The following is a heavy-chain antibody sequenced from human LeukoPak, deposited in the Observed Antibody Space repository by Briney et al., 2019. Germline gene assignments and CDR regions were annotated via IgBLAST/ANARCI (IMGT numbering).Heavy chain of an antibody. D-gene: IGHD3-22*01. J-gene: IGHJ3*02. CDR1: GFTFDDYG. CDR2: INWNGGST. CDR3: ARGRDYYDSSGYYGAFDI. V-gene: IGHV3-20*01. Sequence: GGSLRLSCAASGFTFDDYGMSWGRQAPGKGLEWVSGINWNGGSTGYADSVKGRFTISRDNAKNSLYLQMNSLRAEDTALYHCARGRDYYDSSGYYGAFDIWGQGTMVTVSS.